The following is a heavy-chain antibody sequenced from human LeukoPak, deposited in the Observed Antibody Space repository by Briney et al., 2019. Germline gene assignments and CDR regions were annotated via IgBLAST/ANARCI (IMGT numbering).Heavy chain of an antibody. CDR1: GFTFDDYA. CDR2: ISWNSGSI. D-gene: IGHD3-3*01. J-gene: IGHJ3*02. Sequence: GGPLRLSCAASGFTFDDYAMHWVRQAPGKGLEWVSGISWNSGSIGYADSVKGRFTISRDNAKNSLYLQMNSLRADDTAVYYCARGGPRITIFGVVIPDDAFDIWGQGTMVTVSS. V-gene: IGHV3-9*01. CDR3: ARGGPRITIFGVVIPDDAFDI.